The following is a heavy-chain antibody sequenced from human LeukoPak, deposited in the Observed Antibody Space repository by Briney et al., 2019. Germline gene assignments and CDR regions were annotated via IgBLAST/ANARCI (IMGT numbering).Heavy chain of an antibody. CDR2: ISSNGGST. J-gene: IGHJ6*03. V-gene: IGHV3-64*01. D-gene: IGHD3-10*02. CDR3: AELGITMIGGV. Sequence: GGSLRLSCAASGFTFSSYAMHWVRQAPGKGLEYVSAISSNGGSTYYANSVKGRFTISRDNSKNTLYLQMGSLRAEDTAVYYCAELGITMIGGVWGKGTTVTIS. CDR1: GFTFSSYA.